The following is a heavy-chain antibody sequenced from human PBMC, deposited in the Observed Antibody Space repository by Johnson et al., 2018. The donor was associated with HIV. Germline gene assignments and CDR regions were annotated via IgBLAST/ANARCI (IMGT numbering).Heavy chain of an antibody. J-gene: IGHJ3*02. D-gene: IGHD6-13*01. CDR2: ASYDGDNK. V-gene: IGHV3-30-3*01. Sequence: QVQLVESGGGVVQPGKSLRLSCAASHFTFGAYAIHWVRLAPGKGLEWVAVASYDGDNKYYADSVNGRFTISKDNSKDTLYMEMNNLRAEDTAVYYCARDGVYSSPWDAFDIWGQGTMVIVSS. CDR1: HFTFGAYA. CDR3: ARDGVYSSPWDAFDI.